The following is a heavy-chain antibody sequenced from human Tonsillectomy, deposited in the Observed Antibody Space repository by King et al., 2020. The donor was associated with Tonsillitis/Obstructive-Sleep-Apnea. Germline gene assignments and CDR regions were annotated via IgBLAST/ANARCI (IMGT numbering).Heavy chain of an antibody. Sequence: VQLVESGAEVKKPGSSVKVSCKASGGTFSSYAISWVRQAPGQGLEWMGGIIPIFGTANYAQKFQGRVTITADESTSTAYMELSSLRSEDTDVYYCARGPKGYCSSTSCSLFDYWGQGTLVTVSS. CDR3: ARGPKGYCSSTSCSLFDY. J-gene: IGHJ4*02. CDR2: IIPIFGTA. V-gene: IGHV1-69*01. CDR1: GGTFSSYA. D-gene: IGHD2-2*01.